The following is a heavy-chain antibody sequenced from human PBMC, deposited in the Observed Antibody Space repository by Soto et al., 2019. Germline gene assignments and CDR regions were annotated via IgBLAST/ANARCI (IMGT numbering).Heavy chain of an antibody. CDR2: IIPIFGTA. CDR3: ARGQAVAAHDY. J-gene: IGHJ4*02. D-gene: IGHD6-19*01. V-gene: IGHV1-69*13. CDR1: GGTFSSYA. Sequence: GASLKVSCKASGGTFSSYAISWVRQAPGQGLEWMGGIIPIFGTANYAQKFQGRVTITADESTSTAYMELSSLRSEDTAVYYCARGQAVAAHDYWGQGTLVTVSS.